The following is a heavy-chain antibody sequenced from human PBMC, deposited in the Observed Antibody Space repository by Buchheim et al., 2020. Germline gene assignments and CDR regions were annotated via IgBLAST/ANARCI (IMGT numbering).Heavy chain of an antibody. J-gene: IGHJ4*02. V-gene: IGHV3-21*04. CDR3: ARAEWFGELLGY. D-gene: IGHD3-10*01. Sequence: EVQLVESGGGLVKPGGSLRLSCAASGFTFSSYTMNWARQAPGEGLEWVASISSTSAKIYYADSVKGRFTISRDNAKNSLYLQMNSLRAEDTAVYYCARAEWFGELLGYWGQGTL. CDR1: GFTFSSYT. CDR2: ISSTSAKI.